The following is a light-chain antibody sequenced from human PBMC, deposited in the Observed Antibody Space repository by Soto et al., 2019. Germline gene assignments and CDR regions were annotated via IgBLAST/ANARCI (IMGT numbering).Light chain of an antibody. V-gene: IGKV3D-15*01. Sequence: EIVMTQSPGTLSVSPGEGATLSCRASQSVSSNVAWYQQKPGQAPRLLIYGASTRATGIPARFSGSGSGTEFTLTISSLQSEDFGVYDCQQRSNWPRTFGQGTKVAIK. CDR2: GAS. CDR3: QQRSNWPRT. CDR1: QSVSSN. J-gene: IGKJ1*01.